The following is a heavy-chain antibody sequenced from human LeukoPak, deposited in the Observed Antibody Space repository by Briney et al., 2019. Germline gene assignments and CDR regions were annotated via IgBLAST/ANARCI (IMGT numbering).Heavy chain of an antibody. CDR2: ISGRGDST. CDR3: ARGGGYSGYVTGGF. D-gene: IGHD5-12*01. V-gene: IGHV3-23*01. Sequence: GGSLRLSCAASGFTFSSYAMSWVRQAPGKGLERVPGISGRGDSTYYADSVKGRFTISRDNAKNSLYLQMNSLRAEDTAVYYCARGGGYSGYVTGGFWGQGTMVTVSS. CDR1: GFTFSSYA. J-gene: IGHJ3*01.